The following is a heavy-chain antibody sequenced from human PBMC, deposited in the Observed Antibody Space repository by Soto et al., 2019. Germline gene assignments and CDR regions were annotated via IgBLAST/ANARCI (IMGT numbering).Heavy chain of an antibody. CDR2: IYSGGST. J-gene: IGHJ3*02. Sequence: PGGSLRLSCAASGFTVSSNYMIWVRQAPGKGLEWVSVIYSGGSTYYADSVKGRFTISRDNSKNTLYLQMNSLRAEDTAVYYCAREDGSRGGDAFDIWGQGTMVTVSS. CDR1: GFTVSSNY. D-gene: IGHD3-16*01. CDR3: AREDGSRGGDAFDI. V-gene: IGHV3-66*01.